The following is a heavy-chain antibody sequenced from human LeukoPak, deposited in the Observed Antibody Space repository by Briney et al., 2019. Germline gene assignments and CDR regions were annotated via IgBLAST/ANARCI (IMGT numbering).Heavy chain of an antibody. CDR2: ISSSGNTI. J-gene: IGHJ4*02. Sequence: PGRTLRLSCAASGFTSSSYEMNWVRQAPGKGLEWGSYISSSGNTIYYADSVKGRFTIPRDNAKNSLYLQMNSLRAEDTAVYYCASLRRIVGATSDYWGQGILVTVSS. CDR3: ASLRRIVGATSDY. V-gene: IGHV3-48*03. D-gene: IGHD1-26*01. CDR1: GFTSSSYE.